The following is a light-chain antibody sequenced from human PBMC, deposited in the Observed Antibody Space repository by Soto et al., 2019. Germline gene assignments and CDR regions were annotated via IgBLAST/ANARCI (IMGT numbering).Light chain of an antibody. CDR1: SSDVGGYSY. J-gene: IGLJ2*01. CDR3: TSYTSSGTRV. Sequence: QSALTQPASVSGPPGQSITISCTGTSSDVGGYSYVSWYQHHPGKAPKLMIYDVSNRPSGVSNRFSGSKSGNTASLTISGLQAEDEADYYCTSYTSSGTRVFGGGTQLTVL. V-gene: IGLV2-14*03. CDR2: DVS.